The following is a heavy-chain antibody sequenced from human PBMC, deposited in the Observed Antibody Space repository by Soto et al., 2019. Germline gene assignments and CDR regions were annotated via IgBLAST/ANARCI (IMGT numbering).Heavy chain of an antibody. Sequence: GASVKVSCKASGYTFTSYDINWVLQATGQGLEWMRWMNPSSDNTGYAQKFQGRVTMTRNTSISTAYMELSSLRSEDTAVYYCARAVPTGAFDIWGQGTMVTVSS. J-gene: IGHJ3*02. CDR1: GYTFTSYD. CDR3: ARAVPTGAFDI. V-gene: IGHV1-8*01. CDR2: MNPSSDNT.